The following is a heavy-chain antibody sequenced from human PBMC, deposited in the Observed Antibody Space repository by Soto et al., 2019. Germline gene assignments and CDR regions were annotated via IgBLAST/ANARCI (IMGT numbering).Heavy chain of an antibody. V-gene: IGHV4-59*01. D-gene: IGHD2-21*01. J-gene: IGHJ4*02. CDR3: ARPFYSSDNVCYPVFNY. Sequence: QVQLQESGPRLVKPSETLSLTCTVSNGSISQYYWNWIRQSPGKGLAWIGYLYYTGAATYNPSLKSRVTMSLNKSKTQVSPKLSSLTAADTAIYFCARPFYSSDNVCYPVFNYWGPGTLGPVSS. CDR2: LYYTGAA. CDR1: NGSISQYY.